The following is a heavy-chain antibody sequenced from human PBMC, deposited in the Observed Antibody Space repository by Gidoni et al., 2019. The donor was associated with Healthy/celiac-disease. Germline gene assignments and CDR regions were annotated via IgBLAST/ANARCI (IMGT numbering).Heavy chain of an antibody. CDR1: GFTFSSYA. Sequence: VQLLESGGGLVQPGGSLRLSCAASGFTFSSYAMSWVRQAPGKGLAWVSTTSARGGSTYFADSVKGRFTISRDNSKNTLYLQMNSLRAEDTAVYYCAKAAVAGYPFFDDWGQGTLVTVSS. CDR2: TSARGGST. CDR3: AKAAVAGYPFFDD. V-gene: IGHV3-23*01. J-gene: IGHJ4*02. D-gene: IGHD6-19*01.